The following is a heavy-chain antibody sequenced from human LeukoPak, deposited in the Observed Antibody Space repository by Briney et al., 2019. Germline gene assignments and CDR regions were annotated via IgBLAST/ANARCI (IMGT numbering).Heavy chain of an antibody. D-gene: IGHD3-16*01. CDR3: AKWGTRATHGMDV. CDR1: GFTFSSYG. Sequence: PGGSLRLSCAASGFTFSSYGIHWVRQAPGKGLEWVAVVWYDGKNKFYGDSVKGRFTIPRDNSKNTVDLQMNSLRVEDTAVYYCAKWGTRATHGMDVWGQGTTVTVSS. CDR2: VWYDGKNK. V-gene: IGHV3-33*06. J-gene: IGHJ6*02.